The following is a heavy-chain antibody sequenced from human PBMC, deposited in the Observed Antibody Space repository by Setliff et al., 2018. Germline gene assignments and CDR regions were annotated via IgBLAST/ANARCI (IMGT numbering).Heavy chain of an antibody. D-gene: IGHD3-22*01. Sequence: SVKVSCKASGGTFRTDGFNWVRQAPGQGLEWMGRVIPVFGTAKYAQKFQGRVTITADESTSTAHMELSSLRSEDTAVFYCARDTRDRFDRSGHYLSLDSWGQGTLVTVSS. CDR2: VIPVFGTA. CDR1: GGTFRTDG. J-gene: IGHJ4*02. CDR3: ARDTRDRFDRSGHYLSLDS. V-gene: IGHV1-69*13.